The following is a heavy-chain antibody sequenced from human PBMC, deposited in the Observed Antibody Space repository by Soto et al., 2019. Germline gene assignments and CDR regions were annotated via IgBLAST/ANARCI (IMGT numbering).Heavy chain of an antibody. V-gene: IGHV3-13*05. CDR2: IGSAHDP. J-gene: IGHJ6*02. CDR1: GFSFSISP. D-gene: IGHD1-26*01. CDR3: ARAYLGRLPRRADYYYALDV. Sequence: PGGSLRLSCAASGFSFSISPMHWVRQAPGKGPEWVSAIGSAHDPYYLGSVKGRFSISRENAKNSLYLQMNSLTTGDTAVYYCARAYLGRLPRRADYYYALDVWGQGTTVTVSS.